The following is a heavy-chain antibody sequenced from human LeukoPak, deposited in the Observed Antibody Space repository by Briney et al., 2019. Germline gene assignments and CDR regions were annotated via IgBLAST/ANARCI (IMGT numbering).Heavy chain of an antibody. Sequence: SETLSLTCAVYGGSFSGYYWSWIRQPPGKGLEWIGEINRSGSTNYNPSLKSRVTISVDASKNQFSLKLSSVTAADTAVYYCVRGGYSYGYGLGLLDYWGQGSLVTVSS. V-gene: IGHV4-34*01. CDR3: VRGGYSYGYGLGLLDY. J-gene: IGHJ4*02. CDR1: GGSFSGYY. D-gene: IGHD5-18*01. CDR2: INRSGST.